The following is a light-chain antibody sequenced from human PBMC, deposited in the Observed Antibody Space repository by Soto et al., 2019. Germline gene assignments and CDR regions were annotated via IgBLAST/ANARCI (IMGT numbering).Light chain of an antibody. V-gene: IGKV3-20*01. J-gene: IGKJ4*01. CDR1: QSITNNY. CDR3: QQYGYLVT. Sequence: EIVMTQSPATLSVSPGERATLSCRASQSITNNYLAWYQQKPGRAHRLLIYGASSRATGIPDRFSGSGSGTDFTLTISRLDPEYFAMYYCQQYGYLVTFGGGTKVDIK. CDR2: GAS.